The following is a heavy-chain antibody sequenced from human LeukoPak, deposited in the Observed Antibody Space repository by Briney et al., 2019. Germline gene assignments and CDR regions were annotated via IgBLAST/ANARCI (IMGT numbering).Heavy chain of an antibody. CDR2: ISSYNGNT. D-gene: IGHD2-2*01. J-gene: IGHJ6*03. V-gene: IGHV1-18*01. CDR3: ATPAKGAYFYYYMDV. Sequence: ASVKVSCKASGYTFPNYGFTWVRQAPGQGPEWMGWISSYNGNTQYAQNFQGRLTLTTDTSTNTAYMDLRSLRSNDTAVYYCATPAKGAYFYYYMDVWGAGTTVTVSS. CDR1: GYTFPNYG.